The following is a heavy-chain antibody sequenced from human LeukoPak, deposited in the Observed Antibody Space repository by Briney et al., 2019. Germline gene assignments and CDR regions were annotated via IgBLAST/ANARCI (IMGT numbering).Heavy chain of an antibody. D-gene: IGHD3-10*01. CDR1: GGSIRNYY. CDR3: ASSSSGSYYNGFDI. CDR2: IFYSGST. J-gene: IGHJ3*02. Sequence: SETLSLTCSVSGGSIRNYYWTWIRQPPGKGLEWIGYIFYSGSTNYNPSLKSRVTISLDTSRNHFSLKLNSVTAADTAVYYCASSSSGSYYNGFDIWGQGTMVTVAS. V-gene: IGHV4-59*01.